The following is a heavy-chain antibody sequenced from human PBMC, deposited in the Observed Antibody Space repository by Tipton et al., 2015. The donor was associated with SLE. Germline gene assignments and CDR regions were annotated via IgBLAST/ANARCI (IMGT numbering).Heavy chain of an antibody. D-gene: IGHD2-2*01. CDR3: ARDRLVVVPAAMRPYNWFDP. V-gene: IGHV4-4*07. Sequence: TLSLTCTVSGGSISSYYWSWIRQPAGKGLEWIGRISTSGSTNYNPSLKSRVTMSVDTSKNQFSLKLSSVTAADTAVYYCARDRLVVVPAAMRPYNWFDPWGQGTLVTVSS. CDR2: ISTSGST. CDR1: GGSISSYY. J-gene: IGHJ5*02.